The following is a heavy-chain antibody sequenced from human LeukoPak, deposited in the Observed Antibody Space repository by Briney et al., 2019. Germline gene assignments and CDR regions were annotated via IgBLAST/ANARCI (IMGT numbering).Heavy chain of an antibody. CDR3: ARDSDPYSSSSPGFDY. J-gene: IGHJ4*02. Sequence: ASVKVSCKASGYTFTGYYMNWVRQAPGQGLEWMGWINPNSGGTNYAQKFQGWVTMTRDTSISTAYMELSRLRSDDTAVYYCARDSDPYSSSSPGFDYWGQGTLVTVSS. CDR2: INPNSGGT. CDR1: GYTFTGYY. V-gene: IGHV1-2*04. D-gene: IGHD6-13*01.